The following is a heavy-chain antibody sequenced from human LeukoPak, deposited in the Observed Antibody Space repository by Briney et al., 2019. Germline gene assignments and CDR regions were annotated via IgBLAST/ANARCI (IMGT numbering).Heavy chain of an antibody. J-gene: IGHJ6*02. CDR3: ARVIIGGTTSGMDV. CDR1: GGSFSGYY. Sequence: SETLSLTCAVYGGSFSGYYWSWIRQPPGKGQEWIGEINHSGSTNYNPSLKSRVTISVDTSKNQFSLKLSSVTAADTAVYYCARVIIGGTTSGMDVWGQGTTVTVSS. D-gene: IGHD1-1*01. CDR2: INHSGST. V-gene: IGHV4-34*01.